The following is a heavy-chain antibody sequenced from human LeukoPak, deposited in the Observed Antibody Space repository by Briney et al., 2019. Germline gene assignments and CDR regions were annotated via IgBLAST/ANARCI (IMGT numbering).Heavy chain of an antibody. CDR3: AREMGVGSTMGYFYY. Sequence: ASVKVSCKASGYTFTSYYMHWVRQAPGQGLEWMGIINPSGGSTSYAQKFQGRVTMTRDMSTSTVYMELSSLTSEDTAVCYCAREMGVGSTMGYFYYWGQGTLVTVSS. D-gene: IGHD1-26*01. CDR1: GYTFTSYY. J-gene: IGHJ4*02. CDR2: INPSGGST. V-gene: IGHV1-46*01.